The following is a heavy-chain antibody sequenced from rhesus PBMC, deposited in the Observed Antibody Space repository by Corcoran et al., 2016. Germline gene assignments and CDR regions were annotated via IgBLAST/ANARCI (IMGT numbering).Heavy chain of an antibody. Sequence: EVQLVQSGAEVKKPGASVKIACKASGYTFTELSMHWVRQAPGKGLEWVGRVDPEDGEAGSAQKFQDRVTITADTSTDTAYMELSSLRSEDTAVYYCARGGWSDYYSFDYWGQGVLVTVSS. CDR1: GYTFTELS. J-gene: IGHJ4*01. D-gene: IGHD3-22*01. V-gene: IGHV1-111*02. CDR2: VDPEDGEA. CDR3: ARGGWSDYYSFDY.